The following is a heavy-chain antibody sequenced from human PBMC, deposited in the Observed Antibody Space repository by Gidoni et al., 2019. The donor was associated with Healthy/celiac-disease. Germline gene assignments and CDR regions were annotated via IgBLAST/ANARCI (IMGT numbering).Heavy chain of an antibody. J-gene: IGHJ3*02. D-gene: IGHD4-17*01. CDR2: ISGSGCST. CDR1: GFTFSSYA. CDR3: AKDTNDYGDYGLGGGAAFDI. Sequence: EVQLVESGGGLVQPGGSLRLSCAASGFTFSSYAMSWVRQAPGKGLEWVSAISGSGCSTYYADSVKGRFTISRDNSKNTLYLQMNSLRAEDTAVYYWAKDTNDYGDYGLGGGAAFDIWGQGTMVTVSS. V-gene: IGHV3-23*04.